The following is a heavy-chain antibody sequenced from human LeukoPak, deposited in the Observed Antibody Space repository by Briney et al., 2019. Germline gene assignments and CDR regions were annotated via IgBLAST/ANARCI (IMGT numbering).Heavy chain of an antibody. Sequence: GGSLRLSCAASGFTSSSYSMNWVRQAPGKGLEWVSYISSSSSTIYYADSVKGRFTISRDNAKNSLYLQMNSLRAEDTAVYYCARSRGSSWYAVFDYWGQGTLVTVSS. CDR1: GFTSSSYS. D-gene: IGHD6-13*01. V-gene: IGHV3-48*04. CDR2: ISSSSSTI. J-gene: IGHJ4*02. CDR3: ARSRGSSWYAVFDY.